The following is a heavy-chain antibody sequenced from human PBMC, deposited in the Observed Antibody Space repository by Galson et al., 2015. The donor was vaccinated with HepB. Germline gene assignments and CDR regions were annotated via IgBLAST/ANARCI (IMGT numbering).Heavy chain of an antibody. CDR3: ARHSNYDGSGYAVY. Sequence: QSGAEVKKPGESLKISCQGSGFRFTNYRIGWVRQMPGKGLEWMGIIYPGDSDTTYSPSFQGQVTISADKSISTAYLQWSSLKAPDTAMYYCARHSNYDGSGYAVYWGQGTLVTVSS. CDR1: GFRFTNYR. CDR2: IYPGDSDT. V-gene: IGHV5-51*01. D-gene: IGHD3-22*01. J-gene: IGHJ4*02.